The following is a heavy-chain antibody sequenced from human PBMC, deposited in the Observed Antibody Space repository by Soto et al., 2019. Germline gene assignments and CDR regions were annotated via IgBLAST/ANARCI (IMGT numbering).Heavy chain of an antibody. CDR2: IYYSGST. D-gene: IGHD4-17*01. V-gene: IGHV4-39*07. CDR3: ARESGYGDFLTNFDY. Sequence: SETLSLTCTVSGGSISSSSYYWGWIRQPPGKGLEWIGNIYYSGSTYYNPSLKSRVTISVDTSKNQFSLRLSSVTAADTAVYYCARESGYGDFLTNFDYWGQGTLVTVSS. CDR1: GGSISSSSYY. J-gene: IGHJ4*02.